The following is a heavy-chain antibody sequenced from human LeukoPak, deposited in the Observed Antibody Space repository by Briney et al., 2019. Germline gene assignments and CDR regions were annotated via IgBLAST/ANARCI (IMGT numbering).Heavy chain of an antibody. CDR3: ARGDSGYDYGFDN. CDR2: IIPIFGTT. J-gene: IGHJ4*02. V-gene: IGHV1-69*05. Sequence: SVKVSCKASGGTFSSHAISWVRQAPGQGLEWVGGIIPIFGTTNYAQKFQGRVTITTDESTSSGYMELRSLRSDDTAVYYCARGDSGYDYGFDNWGQGTLVTVSS. D-gene: IGHD5-12*01. CDR1: GGTFSSHA.